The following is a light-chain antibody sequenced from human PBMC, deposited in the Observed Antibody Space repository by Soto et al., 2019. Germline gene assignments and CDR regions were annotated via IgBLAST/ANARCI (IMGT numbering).Light chain of an antibody. J-gene: IGKJ1*01. CDR2: RAS. V-gene: IGKV1-5*03. Sequence: DIQVTQSPSTLSASVGDRVTITCRASQSINDWLAWYQQKPGKAPKLLIFRASYLRSGVPSRFSGSGSGTDFTLTISSLQPDDFASYYCQQYRDYSGTFGQGTKVEIK. CDR1: QSINDW. CDR3: QQYRDYSGT.